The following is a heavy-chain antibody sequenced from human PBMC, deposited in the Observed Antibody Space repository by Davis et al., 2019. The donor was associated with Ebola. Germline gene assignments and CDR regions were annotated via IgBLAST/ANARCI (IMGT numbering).Heavy chain of an antibody. Sequence: SVKVSCKASGGTFSSYAISWVRQAPGQGLEWMGGIIPIFGTANYAQKFQGRVTITADKSTSTAYMELSSLRAEDTAVYYCAKEGDITIFGIRYYYYGMDVWGQGTTVTVSS. CDR3: AKEGDITIFGIRYYYYGMDV. J-gene: IGHJ6*02. CDR2: IIPIFGTA. D-gene: IGHD3-3*01. V-gene: IGHV1-69*06. CDR1: GGTFSSYA.